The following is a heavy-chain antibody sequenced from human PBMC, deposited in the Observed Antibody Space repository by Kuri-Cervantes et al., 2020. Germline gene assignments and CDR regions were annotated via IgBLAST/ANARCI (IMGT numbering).Heavy chain of an antibody. V-gene: IGHV1-69*13. Sequence: SVKVSCKASGYTFTSYGISWVRQAPGQGLEWVGGIIPIFNTLKYAPKFHGRVTITADASTSTVSMELSSLRSEDTAVYYCARLSGYELVSGRGDPSDIWGQGTKVTVSS. CDR1: GYTFTSYG. CDR3: ARLSGYELVSGRGDPSDI. J-gene: IGHJ3*02. D-gene: IGHD2-8*02. CDR2: IIPIFNTL.